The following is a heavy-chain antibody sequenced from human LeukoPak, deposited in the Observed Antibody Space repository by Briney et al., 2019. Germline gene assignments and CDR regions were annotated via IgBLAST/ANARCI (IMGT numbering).Heavy chain of an antibody. Sequence: RSLRLSCVASGFTFDDYGMFWVRQTPGKGLEWVSGISWNSGIIVYADSVKGRFTISRDNAKNSLYLQMNSLRAEDTAVYYCARAQPRSYFDYWGQGTLVTASS. J-gene: IGHJ4*02. D-gene: IGHD2-2*01. CDR3: ARAQPRSYFDY. V-gene: IGHV3-9*01. CDR2: ISWNSGII. CDR1: GFTFDDYG.